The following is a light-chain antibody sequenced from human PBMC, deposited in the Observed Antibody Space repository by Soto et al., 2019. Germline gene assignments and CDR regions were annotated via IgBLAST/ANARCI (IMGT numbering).Light chain of an antibody. CDR2: GNK. CDR1: SSNIGAHYD. J-gene: IGLJ2*01. Sequence: QSVLTQPPSVSGAPGQRVAISCIGTSSNIGAHYDVHWYQQLPGTAPKLLIYGNKNRPAGVPDRFSGSKSGTSASLAITGGQAEDEADYYCQSYDFSLTGVVFGGGTKLTVL. V-gene: IGLV1-40*01. CDR3: QSYDFSLTGVV.